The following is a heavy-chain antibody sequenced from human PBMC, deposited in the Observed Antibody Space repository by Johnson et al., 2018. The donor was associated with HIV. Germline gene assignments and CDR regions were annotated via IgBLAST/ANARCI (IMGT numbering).Heavy chain of an antibody. J-gene: IGHJ3*02. V-gene: IGHV3-11*06. Sequence: ISGDGSDTMYAASVKGRFTITRDNAKNLLYLQMNSLRAEDTAVYYCARPGSDPLTDDAFDIWGQGTMVTVSS. D-gene: IGHD1-1*01. CDR2: ISGDGSDT. CDR3: ARPGSDPLTDDAFDI.